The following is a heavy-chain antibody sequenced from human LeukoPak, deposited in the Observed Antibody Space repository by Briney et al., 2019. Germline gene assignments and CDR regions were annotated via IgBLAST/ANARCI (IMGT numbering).Heavy chain of an antibody. V-gene: IGHV1-2*02. CDR1: GYTFTGYY. CDR3: ARDDLYYYDSSGSEYFQH. Sequence: ASVKVSCKASGYTFTGYYMHWVRQAPGQGLEWMGWINPNSGGTNYAQKFQGRVTMTRDTSISTAYMELSRLRSDDTAVYYCARDDLYYYDSSGSEYFQHWGQGTLVTVSS. D-gene: IGHD3-22*01. J-gene: IGHJ1*01. CDR2: INPNSGGT.